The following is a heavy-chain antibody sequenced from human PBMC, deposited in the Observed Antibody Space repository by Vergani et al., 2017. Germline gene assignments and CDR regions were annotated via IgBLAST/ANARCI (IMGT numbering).Heavy chain of an antibody. V-gene: IGHV4-31*03. CDR3: AMNRDGYNFEWYFDL. J-gene: IGHJ2*01. CDR2: IYYSGST. CDR1: GGSISSGGYY. D-gene: IGHD5-24*01. Sequence: QVQLQESGPGLVKPSQTLSLTCTVSGGSISSGGYYWSWIRQHPGKGLEWIGYIYYSGSTYYNPSLKSRVTISVDTSKNQFSLKLSSVTAADTAVYYCAMNRDGYNFEWYFDLWGRGTLVTVSS.